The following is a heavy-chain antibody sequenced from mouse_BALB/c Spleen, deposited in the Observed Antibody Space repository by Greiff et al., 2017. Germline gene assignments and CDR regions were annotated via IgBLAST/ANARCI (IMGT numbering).Heavy chain of an antibody. D-gene: IGHD2-1*01. CDR1: GDSITSGY. V-gene: IGHV3-8*02. J-gene: IGHJ2*01. CDR2: ISYSGST. Sequence: EVQLQQSGPSLVKPSQTLSLTCSVTGDSITSGYWNWIRKFPGNKLEYMGYISYSGSTYYNPSLKSRISITRDTSKNQYYLQLNSVTTEDTATYYCAREGNGNYSYYFDYWGQGTTLTVSS. CDR3: AREGNGNYSYYFDY.